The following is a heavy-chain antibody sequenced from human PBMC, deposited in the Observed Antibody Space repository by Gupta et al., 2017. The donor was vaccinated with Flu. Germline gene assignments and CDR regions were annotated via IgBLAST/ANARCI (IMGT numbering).Heavy chain of an antibody. D-gene: IGHD2-2*01. CDR1: SYA. CDR3: AKLYCSSTSCYFHYYYGMDV. V-gene: IGHV3-23*01. J-gene: IGHJ6*02. Sequence: SYAMSWVRQAPGKGLEWVSAISGSGGSTYYADSVKGRFTISRDNSKNTLYLQMNSLRAEDTAVYYCAKLYCSSTSCYFHYYYGMDVWGQGTTVTVSS. CDR2: ISGSGGST.